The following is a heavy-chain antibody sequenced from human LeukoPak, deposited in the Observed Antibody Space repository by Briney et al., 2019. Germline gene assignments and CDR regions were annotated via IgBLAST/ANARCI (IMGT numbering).Heavy chain of an antibody. CDR2: ITSTSSYI. CDR1: GFPFSTYS. Sequence: PGGSLRLSCAASGFPFSTYSMNWVRQAPGKGLEWVSSITSTSSYIYYADSVKGRFTISRDNAKNSLYLQMNPLRAEDTAVYYCARVAGGSHHFDYWGQGTLVTVSS. V-gene: IGHV3-21*01. J-gene: IGHJ4*02. D-gene: IGHD1-26*01. CDR3: ARVAGGSHHFDY.